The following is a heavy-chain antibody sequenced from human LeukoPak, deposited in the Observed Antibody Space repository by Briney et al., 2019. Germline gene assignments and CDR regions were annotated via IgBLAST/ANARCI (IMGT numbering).Heavy chain of an antibody. CDR1: GYSISSGYY. J-gene: IGHJ4*02. V-gene: IGHV4-38-2*02. CDR3: ARETVTTYFY. D-gene: IGHD4-17*01. Sequence: SETLSLTCTVSGYSISSGYYWGWIRQPPGKGLEWIGSIYHSGSTYYNPSLKSRVTISVDTSKNQFSLRLSSVTAADTAVYYCARETVTTYFYWGQGTLVTVSS. CDR2: IYHSGST.